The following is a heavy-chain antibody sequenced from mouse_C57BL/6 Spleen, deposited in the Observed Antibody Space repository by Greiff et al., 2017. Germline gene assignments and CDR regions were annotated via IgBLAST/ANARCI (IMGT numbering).Heavy chain of an antibody. J-gene: IGHJ1*03. CDR3: ARNLVYGGYYSFDV. CDR2: IYPGSGST. V-gene: IGHV1-55*01. D-gene: IGHD2-3*01. Sequence: VQLQQPGAELVKPGASVKMSCKASGYTFPSYWITWVKQRPGQGLEWIGDIYPGSGSTNYNEKFKSKATLTVDTSSSTAYMQLSSLTSEDSAVYYCARNLVYGGYYSFDVWGTGTTVTVSS. CDR1: GYTFPSYW.